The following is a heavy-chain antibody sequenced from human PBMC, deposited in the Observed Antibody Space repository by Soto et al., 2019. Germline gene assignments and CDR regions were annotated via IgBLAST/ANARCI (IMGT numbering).Heavy chain of an antibody. CDR2: INHSGST. J-gene: IGHJ4*01. D-gene: IGHD6-19*01. Sequence: PWETLSLTCAVYGGSFSGYYWSWIRQTPGKGLEWIGEINHSGSTFYNPSLKSRITISVDTSNNQFSLKLTSVTAADTAVYYCARVHVMVVAGSTFDYWGHGTLVTVS. CDR3: ARVHVMVVAGSTFDY. V-gene: IGHV4-34*01. CDR1: GGSFSGYY.